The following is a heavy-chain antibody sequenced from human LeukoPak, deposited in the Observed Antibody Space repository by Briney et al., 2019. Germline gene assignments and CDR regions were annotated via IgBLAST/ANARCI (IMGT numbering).Heavy chain of an antibody. Sequence: ASVKASCKASGYTFTGYYMHWVRQAPGQGLEWMGWINPNSGGTNYAQKFQGRVTMTRDTSISTAYMELSRLRSDDTAVYYCARVSDALGNNYFDYWGQGTLVTVSS. V-gene: IGHV1-2*02. J-gene: IGHJ4*02. CDR2: INPNSGGT. CDR3: ARVSDALGNNYFDY. CDR1: GYTFTGYY. D-gene: IGHD7-27*01.